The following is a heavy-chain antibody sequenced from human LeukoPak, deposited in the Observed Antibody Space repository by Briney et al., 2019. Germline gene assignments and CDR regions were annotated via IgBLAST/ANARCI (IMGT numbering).Heavy chain of an antibody. D-gene: IGHD4-17*01. CDR2: IKDGGGDK. Sequence: GGSLRLSCAASGFTFSSYWLSWVRQAPGKGLEWVANIKDGGGDKYYVDSVKGRFTIYRDNDKNSLCLQMNSRRCKDTRVYYGAGSGAYFTWWGQASLATV. V-gene: IGHV3-7*03. CDR3: AGSGAYFTW. CDR1: GFTFSSYW. J-gene: IGHJ4*02.